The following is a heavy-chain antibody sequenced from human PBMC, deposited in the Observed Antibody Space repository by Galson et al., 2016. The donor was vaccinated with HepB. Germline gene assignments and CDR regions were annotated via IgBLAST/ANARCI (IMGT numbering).Heavy chain of an antibody. J-gene: IGHJ4*02. CDR1: GMSFSGSG. CDR2: ISYDGHQK. D-gene: IGHD3-10*01. Sequence: SLRLSCAASGMSFSGSGMHWVRQAPGKGLEWVAVISYDGHQKYYVDPVKGRFIISRDNSKNTVYLQMNSLKTEDTAVYYCANERGSSRSPGYWGQGTLVSVSS. CDR3: ANERGSSRSPGY. V-gene: IGHV3-30*18.